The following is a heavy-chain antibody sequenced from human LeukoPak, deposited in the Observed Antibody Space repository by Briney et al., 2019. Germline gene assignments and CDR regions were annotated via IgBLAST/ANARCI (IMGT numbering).Heavy chain of an antibody. V-gene: IGHV4-34*01. CDR2: INHSGGT. D-gene: IGHD3-16*01. CDR1: GGSFSGYY. J-gene: IGHJ4*02. CDR3: ARGPRSVVRGSYGLSEFDY. Sequence: PSETLSLTCAVYGGSFSGYYWSWIRQPPGKGLEWIGEINHSGGTNYNPSLKSRVTISVDTSKNQFSLKLSSVTAADTAVYYCARGPRSVVRGSYGLSEFDYWGQGTLVTVSS.